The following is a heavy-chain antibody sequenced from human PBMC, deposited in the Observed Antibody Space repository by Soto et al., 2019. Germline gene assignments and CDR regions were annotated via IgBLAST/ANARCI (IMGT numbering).Heavy chain of an antibody. CDR2: ISSSGSTI. CDR3: ARGRAITGTPMLDYGMDV. J-gene: IGHJ6*02. D-gene: IGHD1-20*01. CDR1: GFTFSSYE. Sequence: EVQLVESGGGLVQPGGSLRLSCAASGFTFSSYEMNWVRQAPGKGLEWVSYISSSGSTIYYADSVKGRFTISRDNAKNSLYLQMNSLRAEDTAVYYCARGRAITGTPMLDYGMDVWGQGTTVTVSS. V-gene: IGHV3-48*03.